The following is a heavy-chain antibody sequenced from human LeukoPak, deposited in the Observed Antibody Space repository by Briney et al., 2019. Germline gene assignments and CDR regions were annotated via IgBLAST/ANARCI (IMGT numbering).Heavy chain of an antibody. Sequence: GGSVKVSCKASGGTFSSYAISWVRQAPGQGLEWMGGIIPIFGTANYAQNFQGRATITTDDTTSTAYMQLSSLRSDDTAVYYCARDSGIAAAGTLDVWGKGTPVTVSS. D-gene: IGHD6-13*01. V-gene: IGHV1-69*05. CDR3: ARDSGIAAAGTLDV. CDR1: GGTFSSYA. J-gene: IGHJ6*04. CDR2: IIPIFGTA.